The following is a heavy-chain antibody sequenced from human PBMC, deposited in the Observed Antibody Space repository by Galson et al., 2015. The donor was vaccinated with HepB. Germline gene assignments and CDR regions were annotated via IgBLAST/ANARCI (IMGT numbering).Heavy chain of an antibody. CDR2: TYYRSKWYN. CDR1: GDSVSSNSAA. CDR3: ARIWFGEIAFDI. Sequence: CAISGDSVSSNSAAWSWIRQSPSRGLEWLGRTYYRSKWYNDYAVSVKSRMTINPDTSKNQFSLKLSSVTAADTAVYYCARIWFGEIAFDIWGQGTMVTVSS. V-gene: IGHV6-1*01. J-gene: IGHJ3*02. D-gene: IGHD3-10*01.